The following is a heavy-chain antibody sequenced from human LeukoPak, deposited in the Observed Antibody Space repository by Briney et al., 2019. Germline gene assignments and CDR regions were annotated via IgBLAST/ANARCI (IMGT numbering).Heavy chain of an antibody. D-gene: IGHD4-23*01. V-gene: IGHV3-30*04. Sequence: RTGRSLRIYCAASAFTFSSHAMHWVHQDPGKGLMSVAVISYDGNYADSVKGRFTISRDNSKNTLYLQMNSLRAEDTAVYYCARDVGATSTTVGSYWGQGTLVTVSS. CDR1: AFTFSSHA. CDR3: ARDVGATSTTVGSY. J-gene: IGHJ4*02. CDR2: ISYDG.